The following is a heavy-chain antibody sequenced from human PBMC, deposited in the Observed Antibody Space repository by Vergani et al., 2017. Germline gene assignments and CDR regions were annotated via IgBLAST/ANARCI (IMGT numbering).Heavy chain of an antibody. D-gene: IGHD5-12*01. CDR2: TIPIFGTA. J-gene: IGHJ4*02. CDR3: ARGRGYSGYDTPYYFDY. Sequence: QVQLVQSGAEVKKPGSSVKVSCKASGVTFSSYAISWVRQAPGQGLEWMGGTIPIFGTANYAQKFQGRVTITEDESTSTAYMELSSLRSEDTAVYYCARGRGYSGYDTPYYFDYWGQGTLVTVSS. CDR1: GVTFSSYA. V-gene: IGHV1-69*01.